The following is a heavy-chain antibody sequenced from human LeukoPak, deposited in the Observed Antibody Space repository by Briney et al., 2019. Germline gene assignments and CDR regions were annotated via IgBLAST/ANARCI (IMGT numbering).Heavy chain of an antibody. V-gene: IGHV5-51*01. Sequence: GESLKISFQGSGYSFTSYWIGWARQLPGKGLEWMGIIYPGDSDTRYSPSFQGQVTISADKSISTAYLQWSSLKASDTAMYYCARRHTAGLDYWGQGTLVTVSS. J-gene: IGHJ4*02. CDR3: ARRHTAGLDY. CDR1: GYSFTSYW. CDR2: IYPGDSDT.